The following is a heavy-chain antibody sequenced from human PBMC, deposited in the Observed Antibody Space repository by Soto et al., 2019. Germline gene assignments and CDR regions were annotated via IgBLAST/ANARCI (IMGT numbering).Heavy chain of an antibody. D-gene: IGHD6-13*01. V-gene: IGHV3-33*01. J-gene: IGHJ4*02. CDR3: AGQAIAAAGASDFDY. Sequence: QVQLVESGGGVVQPGRSLRLSCAASGFTFSSYGMHWVRQAPGKGLEWVAVIWYDGSNKYYADSVKGRFTISRDNSKNTLYLQMNSLRAEDTAVYYCAGQAIAAAGASDFDYCGQGTLVTVSS. CDR2: IWYDGSNK. CDR1: GFTFSSYG.